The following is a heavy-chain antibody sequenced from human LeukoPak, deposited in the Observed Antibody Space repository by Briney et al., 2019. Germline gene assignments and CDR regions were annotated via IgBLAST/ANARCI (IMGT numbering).Heavy chain of an antibody. Sequence: PSETLSLTCTVSGGSISSYYWSWIRQPAGKGLEWIGRIYTSGSTNYNPSLKSRVTMSVDTSKNQFPLKLSSVTAADTAVYYCASDLRGYDRSWFDPWGQGTLVTVSS. CDR1: GGSISSYY. CDR3: ASDLRGYDRSWFDP. V-gene: IGHV4-4*07. D-gene: IGHD5-12*01. J-gene: IGHJ5*02. CDR2: IYTSGST.